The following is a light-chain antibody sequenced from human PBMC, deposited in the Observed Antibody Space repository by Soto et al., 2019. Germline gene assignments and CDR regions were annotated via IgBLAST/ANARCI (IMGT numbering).Light chain of an antibody. CDR3: CSYAGSPRYV. CDR2: DVT. J-gene: IGLJ1*01. Sequence: QSALTQPRSVSGSPGQSVTISCTGTNSDVGAYNYVSWYQQHPGKAPKVMIYDVTERPSGAPDRFSGSKSGNTASLTISGLQAEDEADYYCCSYAGSPRYVLGTGTKVTVL. CDR1: NSDVGAYNY. V-gene: IGLV2-11*01.